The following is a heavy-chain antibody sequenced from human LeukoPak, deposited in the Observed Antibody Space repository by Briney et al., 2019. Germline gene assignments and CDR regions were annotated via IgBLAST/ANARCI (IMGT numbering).Heavy chain of an antibody. J-gene: IGHJ4*02. CDR3: GRFGLKNWNYVDY. V-gene: IGHV4-39*07. Sequence: SETLSLTCTVSGGSISSSSHHWGWIRQSPGKGLEWIASIYYSGNTYYNPSLKSRVTISVDTSKNQFSLRVTSVTAADTAVYYCGRFGLKNWNYVDYWGQGTLVTASS. CDR1: GGSISSSSHH. D-gene: IGHD3/OR15-3a*01. CDR2: IYYSGNT.